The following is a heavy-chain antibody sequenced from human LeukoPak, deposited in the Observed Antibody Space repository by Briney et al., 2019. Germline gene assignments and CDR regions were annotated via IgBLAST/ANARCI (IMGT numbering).Heavy chain of an antibody. V-gene: IGHV3-23*01. J-gene: IGHJ5*02. CDR2: ISNDGGGT. D-gene: IGHD3-22*01. CDR1: GFIFNNYG. Sequence: GGSLRLSCAASGFIFNNYGLIWVRQAPGMGLEWVSAISNDGGGTQYAEFVKGRFTISRDNSKNTLFLQMNSLRAEDTALYYCAKGSSGYFADLWGQGTLVTVSS. CDR3: AKGSSGYFADL.